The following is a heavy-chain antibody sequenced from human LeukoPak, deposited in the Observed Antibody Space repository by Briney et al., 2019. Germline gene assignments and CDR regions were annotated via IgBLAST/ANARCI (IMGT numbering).Heavy chain of an antibody. D-gene: IGHD3-22*01. CDR2: ITASGDRT. CDR3: AKDTYYYDSSGFD. Sequence: GGSLRLSCAASGFTFSDYVMIWVRQAPGKGLEWVSGITASGDRTFYGDSVRGRFTMSRDNSKNTVYLQMNSLRVDDTAVYYCAKDTYYYDSSGFDWGQGTLVTVSS. CDR1: GFTFSDYV. V-gene: IGHV3-23*01. J-gene: IGHJ4*02.